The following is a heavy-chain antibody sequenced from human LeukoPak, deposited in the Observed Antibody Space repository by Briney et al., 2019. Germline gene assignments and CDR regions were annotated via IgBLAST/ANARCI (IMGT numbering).Heavy chain of an antibody. Sequence: GGSLRLSCAASGFTFNNYAMSWIRQAPGKGLEWVSGISAGGAGTYYADSVRARFTISRDNSKDTLALQMNSLRAEDTAIYYCAKRISGGGRYFDYWGQGTLVTVSS. D-gene: IGHD6-13*01. V-gene: IGHV3-23*01. CDR2: ISAGGAGT. CDR3: AKRISGGGRYFDY. J-gene: IGHJ4*02. CDR1: GFTFNNYA.